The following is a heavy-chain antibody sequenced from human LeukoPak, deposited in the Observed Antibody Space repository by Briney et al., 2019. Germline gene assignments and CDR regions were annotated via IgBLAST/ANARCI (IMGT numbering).Heavy chain of an antibody. CDR3: ARAPIVVVPAATRGTNWFDP. CDR1: GGSFSGYY. Sequence: SETLSLTCAVYGGSFSGYYWLWIRQPPGKGLEWIGEINHSGSTNYNPSLKSRVTISVDTSKNQFSLKLSSVTAADTAVYYCARAPIVVVPAATRGTNWFDPWGQGTLVTVSS. D-gene: IGHD2-2*01. CDR2: INHSGST. V-gene: IGHV4-34*01. J-gene: IGHJ5*02.